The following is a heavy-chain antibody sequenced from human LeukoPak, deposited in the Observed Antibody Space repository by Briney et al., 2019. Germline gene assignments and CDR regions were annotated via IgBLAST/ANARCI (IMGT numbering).Heavy chain of an antibody. CDR2: IKQDGSEK. Sequence: PGGSLRLSCAASGFTFSSYTMSWVRQAPGKGLEWVANIKQDGSEKYYVDSVKGRFTISRDNAKDSLYLQMNSLRAEDTAVYYCARDRAYYGMDVWGQGTTVTVSS. CDR1: GFTFSSYT. J-gene: IGHJ6*02. V-gene: IGHV3-7*01. CDR3: ARDRAYYGMDV.